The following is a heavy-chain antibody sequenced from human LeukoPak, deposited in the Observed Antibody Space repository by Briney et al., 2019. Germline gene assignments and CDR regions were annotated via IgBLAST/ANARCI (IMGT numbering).Heavy chain of an antibody. CDR1: GYTFTSYY. V-gene: IGHV1-46*01. CDR3: ARGRYYYDSSPKSGAFDI. Sequence: ASVKVSCKASGYTFTSYYMHWVRQAPGQGLEWMGIINPSGGSTSYAQKFQGRVTMARDTSTSTVYMELSSLRSEDTAVYYCARGRYYYDSSPKSGAFDIWGQGTMVTVSS. D-gene: IGHD3-22*01. J-gene: IGHJ3*02. CDR2: INPSGGST.